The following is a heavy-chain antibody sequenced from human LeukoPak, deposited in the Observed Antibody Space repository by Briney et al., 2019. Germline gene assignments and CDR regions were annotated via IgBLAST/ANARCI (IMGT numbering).Heavy chain of an antibody. D-gene: IGHD3-9*01. Sequence: GGSLGLSCAASGFTFSSYAMSWVRQAPGKGLEWVSSVSDSGSNTYYAASVKGRFTISRDNSKNTLFLQMNSLKAEDTAVYYCAKNPDYDVLTGTSFDCWGQGALVTVSS. CDR3: AKNPDYDVLTGTSFDC. CDR1: GFTFSSYA. J-gene: IGHJ4*02. V-gene: IGHV3-23*01. CDR2: VSDSGSNT.